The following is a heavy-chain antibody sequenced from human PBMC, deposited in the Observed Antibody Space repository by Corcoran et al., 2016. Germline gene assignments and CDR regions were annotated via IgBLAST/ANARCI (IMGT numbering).Heavy chain of an antibody. V-gene: IGHV4-39*07. CDR2: IYYSGST. CDR3: ARAVGNYSYFGMDV. CDR1: GGSISSSSYY. J-gene: IGHJ6*02. Sequence: QLQLQESGPGLVTPSETLSLTRTVSGGSISSSSYYWGWIRQPPGKGLEWIGSIYYSGSTYYNPSLKSRVTISVDTSKNQFSLKLSSVTAADTAVYYCARAVGNYSYFGMDVWCQGTEVTVSS.